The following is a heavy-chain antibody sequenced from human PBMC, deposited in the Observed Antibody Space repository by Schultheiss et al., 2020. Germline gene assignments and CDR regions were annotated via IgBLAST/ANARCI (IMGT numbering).Heavy chain of an antibody. CDR3: AYGDYVLSDY. CDR2: IYYSGST. CDR1: GGSISSGGYY. Sequence: SETLSLTCTVSGGSISSGGYYWSWIRQHPGKGLEWIGYIYYSGSTYYNPSLKSRVTISVDTSKNQFSLKLSSVTAADTAVYYCAYGDYVLSDYWGQGTLVTVPS. D-gene: IGHD4-17*01. V-gene: IGHV4-31*03. J-gene: IGHJ4*02.